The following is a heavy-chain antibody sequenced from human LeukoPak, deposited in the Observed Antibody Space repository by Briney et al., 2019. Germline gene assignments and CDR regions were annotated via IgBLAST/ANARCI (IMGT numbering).Heavy chain of an antibody. D-gene: IGHD3-22*01. CDR1: GGSISSYY. Sequence: SETLSLTCTVSGGSISSYYWSWIRQPPGKGLEWIGYIYCSGSTNYNPSLQSRVTISVDTSKHQFSLKLSSVTAADTAVYYCAKTEAYYYDSSGYYFDYWGQGTLVTVSS. J-gene: IGHJ4*02. CDR3: AKTEAYYYDSSGYYFDY. V-gene: IGHV4-59*08. CDR2: IYCSGST.